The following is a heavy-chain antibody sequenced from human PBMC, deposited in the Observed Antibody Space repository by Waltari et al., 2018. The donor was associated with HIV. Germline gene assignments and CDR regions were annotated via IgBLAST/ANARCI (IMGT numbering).Heavy chain of an antibody. CDR2: IYPGDSDT. V-gene: IGHV5-51*01. D-gene: IGHD3-22*01. J-gene: IGHJ6*02. Sequence: EVQLVQSGAEVKKPGESLKISCKGSGYSFTSYWIGWVRQMPGKGLEWMGIIYPGDSDTRYSPSFQGQVTISADKSISTAYLQWSSLKASDTAMYYCARPYYDSSGYLYYYGMDVWGQGTTVTVSS. CDR3: ARPYYDSSGYLYYYGMDV. CDR1: GYSFTSYW.